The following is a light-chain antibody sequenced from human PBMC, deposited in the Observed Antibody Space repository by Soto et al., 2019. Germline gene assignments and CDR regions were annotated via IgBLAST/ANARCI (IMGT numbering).Light chain of an antibody. CDR3: CLYAGSSTSPYV. J-gene: IGLJ1*01. V-gene: IGLV2-23*01. CDR1: SSDVGSYNL. Sequence: QCALTQPASVSGSPGEWITISCTGTSSDVGSYNLVSWYQQHPGKAPKLMIYEGSKRPSGVSNRFSGSKSGNTASLAISGLQAEDEADYYCCLYAGSSTSPYVFGTGTKVTVL. CDR2: EGS.